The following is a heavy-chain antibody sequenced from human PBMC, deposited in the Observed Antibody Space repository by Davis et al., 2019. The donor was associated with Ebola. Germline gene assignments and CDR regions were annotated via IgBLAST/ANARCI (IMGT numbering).Heavy chain of an antibody. Sequence: ASVKVSCKASGYTFTSYGISWVRQAPGQGLEWMGWISAYNGNTNYAQKLQGRVTMTTDTSTSTAYMELRSLRSDDTAVYYCARHVAAAGSYYYYYGMDVWGQGTTVTVSS. J-gene: IGHJ6*02. CDR3: ARHVAAAGSYYYYYGMDV. V-gene: IGHV1-18*01. D-gene: IGHD6-13*01. CDR2: ISAYNGNT. CDR1: GYTFTSYG.